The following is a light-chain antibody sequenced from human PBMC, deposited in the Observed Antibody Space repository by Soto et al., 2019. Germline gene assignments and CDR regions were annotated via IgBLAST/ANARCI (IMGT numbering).Light chain of an antibody. J-gene: IGLJ1*01. CDR2: GVT. CDR1: NSDVGGYNY. Sequence: QSVLTQPASVSGSPGQSITIFCTGTNSDVGGYNYVSWYHQHPGKAPKLIIYGVTNRPSGVSDRFSGSKSGYTASLTISGLRAEDEADYYCSSYTNNGDPVFGNGTKVTFL. CDR3: SSYTNNGDPV. V-gene: IGLV2-14*01.